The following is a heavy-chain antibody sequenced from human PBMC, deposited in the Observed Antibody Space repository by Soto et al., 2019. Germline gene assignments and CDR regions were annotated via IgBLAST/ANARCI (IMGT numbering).Heavy chain of an antibody. CDR3: ARDMDPVVNRNWNEHYYYGMDV. CDR2: IKSKTDGGTT. D-gene: IGHD1-1*01. CDR1: GFTFSNAW. V-gene: IGHV3-15*01. J-gene: IGHJ6*02. Sequence: GGSLRLSCAASGFTFSNAWMSWVRQAPGKGLEWVGRIKSKTDGGTTDYAAPVKGRFTISRDDSKNTLYLQMNSLRAEDTAVYYCARDMDPVVNRNWNEHYYYGMDVWGQGTTVTVSS.